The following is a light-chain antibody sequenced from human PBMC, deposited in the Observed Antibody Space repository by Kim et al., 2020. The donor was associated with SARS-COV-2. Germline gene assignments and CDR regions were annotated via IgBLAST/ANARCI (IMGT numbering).Light chain of an antibody. CDR2: RTN. CDR1: AGAGTSGNY. V-gene: IGLV7-43*01. J-gene: IGLJ3*02. Sequence: PGGTVTLTCASRAGAGTSGNYPIWFQQKPGQAPRTLIYRTNDKHSWTPARVSGSLLGGKAALTLSGVRPEDEAEYFCLLYYGSSWVFGGGTQLTVL. CDR3: LLYYGSSWV.